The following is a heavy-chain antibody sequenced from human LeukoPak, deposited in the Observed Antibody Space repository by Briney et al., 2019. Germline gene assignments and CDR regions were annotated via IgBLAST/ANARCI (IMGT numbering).Heavy chain of an antibody. Sequence: SETLSLTCTVSGGSISSYYWSWIRQPPGKGLEWIGHIYYSGSTNYNPSLKSRVSISEDTSKNQFSLKLSSVTAADTAVYYCARASYSSGWNDYWGQGTLVTVSS. J-gene: IGHJ4*02. CDR1: GGSISSYY. V-gene: IGHV4-59*01. CDR3: ARASYSSGWNDY. D-gene: IGHD6-19*01. CDR2: IYYSGST.